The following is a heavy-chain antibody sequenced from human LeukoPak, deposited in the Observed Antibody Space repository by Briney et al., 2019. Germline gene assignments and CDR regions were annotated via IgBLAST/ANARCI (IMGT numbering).Heavy chain of an antibody. CDR1: GFTFSSYG. CDR2: ISGSGGST. J-gene: IGHJ4*02. D-gene: IGHD3-10*01. CDR3: AKSGNYYGSGSSDY. V-gene: IGHV3-23*01. Sequence: GGSLRLSCAASGFTFSSYGMSWVRQAPGKGLEWVSAISGSGGSTYYADSVKGRFTISRDNSKNTLYLQMNSLRAEDTAVYYCAKSGNYYGSGSSDYWGQGTLVTVSS.